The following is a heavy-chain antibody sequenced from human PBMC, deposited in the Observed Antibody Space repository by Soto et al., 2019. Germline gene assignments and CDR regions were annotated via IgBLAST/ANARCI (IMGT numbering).Heavy chain of an antibody. V-gene: IGHV1-8*01. CDR2: MNPNSGNT. CDR3: ARAFVLRFSYPPRY. Sequence: ASVKVSCKASGYTFTSYDINWVRQATGQGLEWMGWMNPNSGNTGYAQKFQGRVTMTRNTSISTAYMELSSLRSEDTAVYYCARAFVLRFSYPPRYWGQGTLVTVSS. D-gene: IGHD3-3*01. CDR1: GYTFTSYD. J-gene: IGHJ4*02.